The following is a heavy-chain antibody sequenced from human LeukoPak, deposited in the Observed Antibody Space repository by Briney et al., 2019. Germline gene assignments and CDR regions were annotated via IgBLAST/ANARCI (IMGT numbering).Heavy chain of an antibody. Sequence: PGGSLRLSCAASGFTLTDQYMDWVRQAPGKGLEWIDRSRNKANSYSTEYAASVKDRFVISRDASGNLMYLQMYSLKIDDTAVYFCARDGGERGNSAFDVWGQGTEVTVSS. CDR1: GFTLTDQY. J-gene: IGHJ3*01. CDR2: SRNKANSYST. D-gene: IGHD3-16*01. V-gene: IGHV3-72*01. CDR3: ARDGGERGNSAFDV.